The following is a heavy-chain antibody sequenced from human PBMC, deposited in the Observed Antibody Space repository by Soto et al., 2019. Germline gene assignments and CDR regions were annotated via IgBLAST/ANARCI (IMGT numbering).Heavy chain of an antibody. V-gene: IGHV4-4*02. CDR3: ARVGISNSDAFDI. CDR1: DGFITNTHYW. Sequence: SETLSLTCGVSDGFITNTHYWWSWVRQPPGKGLEWIGEIHHSGSTNYNPSLRSRVTMSVDTSKNQFSLKLSSVTAADTAVYFCARVGISNSDAFDIWGQGTTVTVSS. CDR2: IHHSGST. J-gene: IGHJ3*02. D-gene: IGHD4-4*01.